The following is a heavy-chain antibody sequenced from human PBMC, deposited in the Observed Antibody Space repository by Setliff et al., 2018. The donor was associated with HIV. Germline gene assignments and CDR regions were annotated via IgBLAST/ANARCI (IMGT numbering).Heavy chain of an antibody. CDR1: GDSISDGYF. Sequence: SETLSLTCDVSGDSISDGYFWAWIRQTPGKGPEWIATIYHSGDTKYNSSLKSRVTISIDTSKNQFSLRLSSVTGADTAVYYCARSFNGVPWTWGQGMLVTVSS. D-gene: IGHD2-8*01. V-gene: IGHV4-38-2*01. CDR3: ARSFNGVPWT. J-gene: IGHJ5*02. CDR2: IYHSGDT.